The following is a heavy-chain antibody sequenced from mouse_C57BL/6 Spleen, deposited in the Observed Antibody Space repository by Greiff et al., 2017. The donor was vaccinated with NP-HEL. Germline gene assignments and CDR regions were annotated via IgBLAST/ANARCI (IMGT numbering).Heavy chain of an antibody. D-gene: IGHD2-2*01. CDR2: IDPSDSET. V-gene: IGHV1-52*01. J-gene: IGHJ2*01. CDR3: ARKGVVTTEYYFDY. Sequence: VQLQQSGAELVRPGSSVKLSCKASGYTFTSYWMHWVKQRPIQGLEWIGNIDPSDSETHYNQKFKDKATLTVDKSSSTAYMQLSSLTSEDSAVYYCARKGVVTTEYYFDYWGQGTTLTVSS. CDR1: GYTFTSYW.